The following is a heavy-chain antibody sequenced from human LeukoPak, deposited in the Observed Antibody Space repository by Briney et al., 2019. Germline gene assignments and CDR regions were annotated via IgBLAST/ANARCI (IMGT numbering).Heavy chain of an antibody. Sequence: GGSLRLSCAASGFTVSSNYMSWVRQAPGKGLEWVSYISSSSSTIYYADSVKGRFTISRDNAKNSLYLQMNSLRAEDTAVYYCARDQGRRGVSLDYWGQGTLVTVSS. CDR2: ISSSSSTI. V-gene: IGHV3-48*01. D-gene: IGHD3-16*01. J-gene: IGHJ4*02. CDR1: GFTVSSNY. CDR3: ARDQGRRGVSLDY.